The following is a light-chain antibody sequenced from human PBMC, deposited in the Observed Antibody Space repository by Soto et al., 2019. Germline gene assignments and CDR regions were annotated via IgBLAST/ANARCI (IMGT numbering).Light chain of an antibody. CDR1: SSDVGGYNY. V-gene: IGLV2-8*01. Sequence: QSVLTQPPSASGSAGQSVTISCTGTSSDVGGYNYVSWYQQHPGKAPKLMIYEVSKRPSGVPDRFSGSKSGNTASLTVSGLQAEDEADYYCSSYAGSNVVFGGGTKVTVL. CDR3: SSYAGSNVV. J-gene: IGLJ2*01. CDR2: EVS.